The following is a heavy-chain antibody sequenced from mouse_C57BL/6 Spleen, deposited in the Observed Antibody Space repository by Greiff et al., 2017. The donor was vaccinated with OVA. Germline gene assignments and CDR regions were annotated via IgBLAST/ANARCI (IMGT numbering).Heavy chain of an antibody. CDR1: GYSITSGYY. CDR2: ISYDGSN. V-gene: IGHV3-6*01. D-gene: IGHD2-3*01. J-gene: IGHJ3*01. CDR3: ASFYDGYYVRAY. Sequence: VQLKQSGPGLVKPSQSLSLTCSVTGYSITSGYYWNWIRQFPGNKLEWMGYISYDGSNNYNPSLKNRISITRDTSKNQFFLKLNSVTTEDTATYYCASFYDGYYVRAYWGQGTLVTVSA.